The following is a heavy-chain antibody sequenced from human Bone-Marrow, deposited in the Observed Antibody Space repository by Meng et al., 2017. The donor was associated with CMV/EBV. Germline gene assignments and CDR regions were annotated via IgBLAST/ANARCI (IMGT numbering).Heavy chain of an antibody. CDR2: TYYRSKWYN. V-gene: IGHV6-1*01. D-gene: IGHD2-15*01. J-gene: IGHJ4*02. CDR1: GDSVSSNSAA. CDR3: AREAGYCSGGSCAHVS. Sequence: QTLSLTCAISGDSVSSNSAAWNWIRQSPSRGLEWLGRTYYRSKWYNDYAVSVKSRITINPDTSKNQFSLQLNSVTPEDTAVYYCAREAGYCSGGSCAHVSWGQGTLVTVSS.